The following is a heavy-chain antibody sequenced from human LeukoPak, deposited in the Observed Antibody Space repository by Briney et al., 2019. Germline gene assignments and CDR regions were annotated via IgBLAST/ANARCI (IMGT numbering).Heavy chain of an antibody. CDR1: GYTFTGYY. J-gene: IGHJ3*02. CDR2: INPNSGGT. D-gene: IGHD3-3*01. V-gene: IGHV1-2*02. Sequence: ASVKVSCKASGYTFTGYYMHWVRQAPGQGLEWMGWINPNSGGTNYAQKFQGRVTMTRDTSISTAYMELSRLRSDDTAVYYCARDIGYDFWSGYYSHDAFDIWGQGTMVTVSS. CDR3: ARDIGYDFWSGYYSHDAFDI.